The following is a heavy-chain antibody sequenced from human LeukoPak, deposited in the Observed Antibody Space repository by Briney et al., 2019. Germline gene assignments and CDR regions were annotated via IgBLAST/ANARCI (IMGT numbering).Heavy chain of an antibody. CDR2: INHSGST. CDR3: ARAPRYSSRRDAFDI. J-gene: IGHJ3*02. CDR1: GGSFSGYY. D-gene: IGHD6-13*01. V-gene: IGHV4-34*01. Sequence: SETLSLTCAVYGGSFSGYYWSWIRHPPGKGLEWIGEINHSGSTNYNPSLKSRVTISVDTSKNQFSLKLSSVTAADTAVYYCARAPRYSSRRDAFDIWGQGTMVTVSS.